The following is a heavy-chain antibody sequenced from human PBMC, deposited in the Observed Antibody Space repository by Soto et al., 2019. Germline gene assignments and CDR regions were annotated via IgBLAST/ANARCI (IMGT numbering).Heavy chain of an antibody. CDR2: IWYDGSNK. D-gene: IGHD2-2*01. J-gene: IGHJ6*03. CDR1: GFTFSSYG. Sequence: GGSLRLSCAASGFTFSSYGMHWVRQAPGKGLEWVAVIWYDGSNKYYADSVKGRFTISRDNSKNTLYLQMNSLRAEDTAVYYCARGVKGYCSSTSCYLYEYYYYYMDVWGKGTTVTVSS. V-gene: IGHV3-33*01. CDR3: ARGVKGYCSSTSCYLYEYYYYYMDV.